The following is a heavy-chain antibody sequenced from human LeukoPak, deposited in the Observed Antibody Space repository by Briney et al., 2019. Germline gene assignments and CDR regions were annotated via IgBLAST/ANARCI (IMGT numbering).Heavy chain of an antibody. CDR3: ARDRAVTSQIGGFLVF. J-gene: IGHJ4*02. D-gene: IGHD3-16*01. Sequence: QPGGSLRLSLAPSGSHSVTIALTGARQVPGKGLEWVSGISGSGRDTYGAESVRGRFTISRDDSKNTLYLQMDSLRAEDTAIYFTARDRAVTSQIGGFLVFWGQGTLVTVST. V-gene: IGHV3-23*01. CDR1: GSHSVTIA. CDR2: ISGSGRDT.